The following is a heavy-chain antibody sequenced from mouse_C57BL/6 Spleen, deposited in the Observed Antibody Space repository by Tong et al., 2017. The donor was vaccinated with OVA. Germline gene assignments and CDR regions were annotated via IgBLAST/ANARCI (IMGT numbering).Heavy chain of an antibody. V-gene: IGHV1-78*01. Sequence: VQLQESDAELVKPGASVKISCKVSGYTFTDHTIHWMKQRPEQGLEWIGYIYPRDGSTKYNEKFKGKATLTVDKSSSTAYMQLSSLTSEDSAVYYCAMAITTVVATDYAMDYWGQGTSVTVSS. CDR2: IYPRDGST. D-gene: IGHD1-1*01. CDR1: GYTFTDHT. CDR3: AMAITTVVATDYAMDY. J-gene: IGHJ4*01.